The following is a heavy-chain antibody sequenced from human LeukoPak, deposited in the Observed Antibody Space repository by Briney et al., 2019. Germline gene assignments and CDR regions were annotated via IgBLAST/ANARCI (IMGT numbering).Heavy chain of an antibody. CDR2: INPNSGGT. CDR3: ARASGSYYDYDY. Sequence: ASVKVSCKASGYTFTGYYMHWVRQAPGQGLEWMGWINPNSGGTNYAPKFQGRVTMTRDTSISTAYMELSRLRSDDTAVYYCARASGSYYDYDYWGQGTLVTVSS. V-gene: IGHV1-2*02. J-gene: IGHJ4*02. CDR1: GYTFTGYY. D-gene: IGHD3-3*01.